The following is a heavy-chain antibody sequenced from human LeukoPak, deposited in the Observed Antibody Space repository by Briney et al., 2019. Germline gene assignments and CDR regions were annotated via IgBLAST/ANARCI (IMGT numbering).Heavy chain of an antibody. D-gene: IGHD5-24*01. CDR2: ISSNGGST. J-gene: IGHJ4*02. Sequence: GGSLRLSCAASGFTFSSYAMHWVRQAPGKGLEYVSAISSNGGSTHYTNSVKGRFTISRDNSKNTLYLQMGSLRAEDMAVYYCARRGDGDGRYDYWGQGTLVTVSS. CDR3: ARRGDGDGRYDY. V-gene: IGHV3-64*01. CDR1: GFTFSSYA.